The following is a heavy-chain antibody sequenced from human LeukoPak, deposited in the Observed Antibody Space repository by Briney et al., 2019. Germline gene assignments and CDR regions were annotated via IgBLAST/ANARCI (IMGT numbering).Heavy chain of an antibody. CDR2: ISYDGSNK. CDR3: ANPGREYDFWSGYRH. CDR1: GFTFSSYA. D-gene: IGHD3-3*01. J-gene: IGHJ4*02. Sequence: GGSLRLSCAASGFTFSSYAMHWVRQAPGKGLEWVAVISYDGSNKYYADSVKGRFTISRDNSKNTLYLQMNSLRAEDTAVYYCANPGREYDFWSGYRHWGQGTLVTVSS. V-gene: IGHV3-30-3*01.